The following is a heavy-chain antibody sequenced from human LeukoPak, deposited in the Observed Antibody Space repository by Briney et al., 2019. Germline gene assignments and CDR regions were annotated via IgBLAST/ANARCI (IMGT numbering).Heavy chain of an antibody. D-gene: IGHD3-10*01. CDR3: ARARLPNTSGSWIAS. V-gene: IGHV1-69*10. Sequence: GASVKLSCKASGDTLSSHTIAWVRQAPGQGLEWMGGVLPVLGSPDYALKFQGRVSITADESTNTAYMELNSLTVEDSAIYYCARARLPNTSGSWIASWGRGTLVTVSS. J-gene: IGHJ4*02. CDR1: GDTLSSHT. CDR2: VLPVLGSP.